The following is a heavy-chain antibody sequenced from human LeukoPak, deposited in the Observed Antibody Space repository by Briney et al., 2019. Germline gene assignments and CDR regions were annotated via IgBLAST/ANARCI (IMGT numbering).Heavy chain of an antibody. V-gene: IGHV3-20*04. D-gene: IGHD3-22*01. CDR2: INWNGGST. J-gene: IGHJ4*02. CDR1: GFTFDDYG. CDR3: ARTPLLTHYYDSSGYYSFDY. Sequence: GGSLRLSCAASGFTFDDYGMSWVRQAPGKGLEWVSGINWNGGSTGYADSVKGRFTISRDNAKNSLYLQMNSLRAEDTALYYCARTPLLTHYYDSSGYYSFDYWGQGTLVTVSS.